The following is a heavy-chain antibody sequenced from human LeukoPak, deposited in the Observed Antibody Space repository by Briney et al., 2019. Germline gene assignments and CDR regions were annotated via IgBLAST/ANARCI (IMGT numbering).Heavy chain of an antibody. V-gene: IGHV3-23*01. CDR3: AKDRDVANYYDSSGYPYYFDY. CDR1: GFTFSSYA. Sequence: GGSLRLSCAASGFTFSSYAMSWVRQAPGKGLEWVSAISGSGGSTYYADSVKGRFTISRDNSKNTLYLQMNSLRVEDTAVYYCAKDRDVANYYDSSGYPYYFDYWGQGTLVTVSS. CDR2: ISGSGGST. J-gene: IGHJ4*02. D-gene: IGHD3-22*01.